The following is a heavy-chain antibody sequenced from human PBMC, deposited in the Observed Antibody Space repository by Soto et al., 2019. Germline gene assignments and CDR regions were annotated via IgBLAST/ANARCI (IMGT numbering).Heavy chain of an antibody. D-gene: IGHD5-12*01. CDR1: GGSFSPNC. J-gene: IGHJ6*02. Sequence: SETLSLTCTVSGGSFSPNCWSWIRQPPGKGLEWVGYIYYGGSTSYNPSLKSRVTISVDRSKNQFSLKLSSVTAADTAVYYCARAGYSGYDYATEDYYGMDVWGQGTTVTVSS. CDR2: IYYGGST. V-gene: IGHV4-59*12. CDR3: ARAGYSGYDYATEDYYGMDV.